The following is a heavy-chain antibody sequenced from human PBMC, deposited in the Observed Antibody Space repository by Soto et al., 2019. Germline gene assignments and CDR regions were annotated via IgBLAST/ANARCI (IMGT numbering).Heavy chain of an antibody. V-gene: IGHV3-21*01. Sequence: GGSLRLSCAASGFTFSSYSMNWVRQAPGKGLEWVSSISSSSSYIYYADSVKGRFTISRDNAKNSLYLQMNSLRDEDTAVYYCARDLNGEWGENALDIWGQGTMVTVSS. D-gene: IGHD2-8*01. CDR1: GFTFSSYS. CDR2: ISSSSSYI. CDR3: ARDLNGEWGENALDI. J-gene: IGHJ3*02.